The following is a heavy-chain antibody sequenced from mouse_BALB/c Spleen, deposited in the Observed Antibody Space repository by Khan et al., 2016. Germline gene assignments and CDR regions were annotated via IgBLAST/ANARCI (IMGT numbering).Heavy chain of an antibody. D-gene: IGHD2-4*01. Sequence: QVQLQQSGAELARPGASVKMSCKASGYTFTSYTIHWIKQRPGQGLDWIGYINPSSGYASYNQKFKDKATLTADKSSSTAYMQLTSLTSEDSAVYYCARNYDGFAYGGQGTLVTVSA. CDR2: INPSSGYA. CDR1: GYTFTSYT. CDR3: ARNYDGFAY. V-gene: IGHV1-4*01. J-gene: IGHJ3*01.